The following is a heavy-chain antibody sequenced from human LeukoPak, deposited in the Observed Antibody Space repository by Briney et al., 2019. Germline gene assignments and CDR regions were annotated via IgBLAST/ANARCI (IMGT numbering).Heavy chain of an antibody. CDR3: ARDGIISPFDY. Sequence: GGSLRLSCAASGFTVSSNYMSWVRQAPGKGLEWVSVIYSGGSTYYVDSLKGRFTISRDNSKKTLYLEMNSVRAEDTAVYYCARDGIISPFDYWGQGIMVTV. V-gene: IGHV3-66*02. CDR2: IYSGGST. CDR1: GFTVSSNY. J-gene: IGHJ4*02. D-gene: IGHD3-10*01.